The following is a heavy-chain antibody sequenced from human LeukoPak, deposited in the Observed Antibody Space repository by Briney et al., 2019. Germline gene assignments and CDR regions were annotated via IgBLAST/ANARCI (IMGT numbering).Heavy chain of an antibody. CDR1: GYSFTDYY. Sequence: GASVKVSCKASGYSFTDYYMHWVRRAPGQGLEWMGWINPNSGGTNYAQKFQGRVTMTRDTSINAAHMELSRLRSDDTAVYYCARVFRQWLVRNAFDIWGQGTMVTVSS. D-gene: IGHD6-19*01. CDR2: INPNSGGT. J-gene: IGHJ3*02. V-gene: IGHV1-2*02. CDR3: ARVFRQWLVRNAFDI.